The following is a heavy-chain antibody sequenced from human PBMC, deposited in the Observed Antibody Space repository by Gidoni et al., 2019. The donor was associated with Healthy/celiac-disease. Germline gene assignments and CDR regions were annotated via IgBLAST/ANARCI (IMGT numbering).Heavy chain of an antibody. V-gene: IGHV4-39*01. CDR1: GCSISSSSYY. J-gene: IGHJ4*02. CDR2: IYYSGST. Sequence: QLQLQESHPVLVKPSETLSLTCTVPGCSISSSSYYWGWIRQPPGKGLEWIGTIYYSGSTYYNPSLKSRVTISVDTYKNQSSLKLSSVTAADTAVYYCARQVRGADTAMVSYFDYWGQGTLVTVSS. D-gene: IGHD5-18*01. CDR3: ARQVRGADTAMVSYFDY.